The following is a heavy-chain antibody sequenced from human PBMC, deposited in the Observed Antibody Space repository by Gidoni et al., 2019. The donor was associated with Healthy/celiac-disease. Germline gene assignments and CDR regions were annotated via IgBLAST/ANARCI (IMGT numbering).Heavy chain of an antibody. D-gene: IGHD2-21*02. CDR2: IYYSGST. V-gene: IGHV4-31*03. CDR1: GCSLSTGRYY. J-gene: IGHJ2*01. CDR3: ARDREVTATPYGYFDL. Sequence: QVQLQESGPGLVKPSQTLSLTCTVSGCSLSTGRYYWSWIRQHPGKGLEWSGYIYYSGSTYYNPSLKSRVTISVDTSKNQFSLKLSSVTAADTAVYYCARDREVTATPYGYFDLWGRGTLVTVSS.